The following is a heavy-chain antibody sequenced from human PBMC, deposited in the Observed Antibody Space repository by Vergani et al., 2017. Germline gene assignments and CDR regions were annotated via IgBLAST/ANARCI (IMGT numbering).Heavy chain of an antibody. J-gene: IGHJ4*02. CDR3: AGGLWDCTHIRCSPPSY. CDR2: ISGSSSYV. V-gene: IGHV3-21*02. D-gene: IGHD2-8*01. CDR1: GFSFSSYS. Sequence: EVQLVESGGGLVKPGGSLRLSCAASGFSFSSYSMNWVRQAPGKGLEWVASISGSSSYVFYRDSVEGRFTITRDNAKKSVYLQMNSLRADDTAMYFCAGGLWDCTHIRCSPPSYWGQGTQVTVSS.